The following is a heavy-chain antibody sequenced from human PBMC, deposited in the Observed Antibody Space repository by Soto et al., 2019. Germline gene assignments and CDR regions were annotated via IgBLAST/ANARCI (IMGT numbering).Heavy chain of an antibody. CDR3: AKDNTAVAGLSAIDY. V-gene: IGHV3-23*01. J-gene: IGHJ4*02. Sequence: PGGSLRLSCAASGFTFSSYWMSWVRQAPGKGLEWVSAISGSGGSTYYADSVKGRFTISRDNSKNTLYLQMNSLRAEDTAVYYCAKDNTAVAGLSAIDYWGQGTLVTVSS. CDR1: GFTFSSYW. D-gene: IGHD6-19*01. CDR2: ISGSGGST.